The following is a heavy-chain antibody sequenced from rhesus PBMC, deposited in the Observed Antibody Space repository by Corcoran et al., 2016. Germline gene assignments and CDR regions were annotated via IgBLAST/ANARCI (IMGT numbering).Heavy chain of an antibody. V-gene: IGHV4S7*01. D-gene: IGHD1-44*01. CDR1: GGSISSGYG. CDR2: IYGRMGST. CDR3: ARIIGTYFDY. Sequence: QVQLQESGPGLVKPSETLSLTCAVSGGSISSGYGWSWIRQPPGKGLEWIGHIYGRMGSTYYNPSLKSRVTISKDTSKNQFSRKLSSVTAADTAVYYCARIIGTYFDYWGQGVLVTVSS. J-gene: IGHJ4*01.